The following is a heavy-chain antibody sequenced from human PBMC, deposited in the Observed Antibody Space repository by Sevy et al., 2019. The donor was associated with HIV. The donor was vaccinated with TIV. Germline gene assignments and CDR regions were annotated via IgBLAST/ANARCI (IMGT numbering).Heavy chain of an antibody. Sequence: ASVKVSCKASGYTFTSYYMHWVRQAPGQGLEWMGIINPSGGSTSYAQKFQGRVTMTRDTSTSTVYMELSSLRSEDTAVNYCARDSDNYDILTGYYPFDYWGQGTLVTVSS. D-gene: IGHD3-9*01. CDR1: GYTFTSYY. J-gene: IGHJ4*02. V-gene: IGHV1-46*01. CDR3: ARDSDNYDILTGYYPFDY. CDR2: INPSGGST.